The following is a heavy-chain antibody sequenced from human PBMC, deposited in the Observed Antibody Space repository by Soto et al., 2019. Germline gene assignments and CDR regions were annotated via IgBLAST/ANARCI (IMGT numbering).Heavy chain of an antibody. Sequence: PGESLKISCKGSGYSFTSYWISWVRQMPGKGLEWMGRIDPSDSYTNYSPSFQGHVTISADKSISTAYLQWSSLKASDTAMYYCARILGDYYDILTGYSRPNYYYGMDVWGQGTTVTVSS. CDR3: ARILGDYYDILTGYSRPNYYYGMDV. CDR1: GYSFTSYW. CDR2: IDPSDSYT. J-gene: IGHJ6*02. V-gene: IGHV5-10-1*01. D-gene: IGHD3-9*01.